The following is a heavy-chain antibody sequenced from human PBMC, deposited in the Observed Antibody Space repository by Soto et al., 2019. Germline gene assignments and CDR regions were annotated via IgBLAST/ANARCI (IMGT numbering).Heavy chain of an antibody. J-gene: IGHJ3*02. Sequence: LGESLKISCKGSGYSFTSYWIGWVRQMPGKGLEWMGIIYPGDSDTRYSPSFQGQVTISADKSISTAYLQWSSLKASDTAMYYCARPRYDSSGYFWNDAFDIWGQGTMVTVSS. D-gene: IGHD3-22*01. V-gene: IGHV5-51*01. CDR2: IYPGDSDT. CDR1: GYSFTSYW. CDR3: ARPRYDSSGYFWNDAFDI.